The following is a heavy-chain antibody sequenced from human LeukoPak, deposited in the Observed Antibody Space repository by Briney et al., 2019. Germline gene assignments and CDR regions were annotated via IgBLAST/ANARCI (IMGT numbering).Heavy chain of an antibody. CDR3: AYNAPGYSSSWYGGVDY. J-gene: IGHJ4*02. Sequence: GGSLRLSCAASGLTFSSYAMSWVRQAPGKGLEWVSAISGSGGSTYYADSVKGRFTISRDNSKNTLYLQMNSLRAEDTAVYYCAYNAPGYSSSWYGGVDYWGQGTLVTVSS. CDR1: GLTFSSYA. CDR2: ISGSGGST. D-gene: IGHD6-13*01. V-gene: IGHV3-23*01.